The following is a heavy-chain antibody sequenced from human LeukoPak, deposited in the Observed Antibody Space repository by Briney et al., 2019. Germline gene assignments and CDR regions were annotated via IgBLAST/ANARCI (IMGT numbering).Heavy chain of an antibody. J-gene: IGHJ4*02. CDR1: GFTFSSYG. Sequence: GGSLRLSCAASGFTFSSYGMHWVRQAPGKGLEWVAVISYDGSNKYYADSVKGRFTISRDNSKNTLYLQMNSLRAEDTAVYYCAKDGQMATITTHFDYWGQGTLVTVSS. CDR3: AKDGQMATITTHFDY. CDR2: ISYDGSNK. D-gene: IGHD5-24*01. V-gene: IGHV3-30*18.